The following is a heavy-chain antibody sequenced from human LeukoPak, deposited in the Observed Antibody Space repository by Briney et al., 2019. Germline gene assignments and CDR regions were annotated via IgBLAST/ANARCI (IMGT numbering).Heavy chain of an antibody. J-gene: IGHJ4*02. V-gene: IGHV4-34*01. CDR3: ARLSAAAGTTYIYYFDY. CDR1: GGSFSGYY. CDR2: INHSGST. Sequence: SETLSLTCAVYGGSFSGYYWSWIRQPPGKGLEWIGEINHSGSTNYNPSLKSRVTISVDTSKNQFSLKLSSVTAADTAVYYCARLSAAAGTTYIYYFDYWGQGTLVTVSS. D-gene: IGHD6-13*01.